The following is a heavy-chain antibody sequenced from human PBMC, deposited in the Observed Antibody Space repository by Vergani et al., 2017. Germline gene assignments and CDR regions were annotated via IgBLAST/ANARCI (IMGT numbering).Heavy chain of an antibody. Sequence: QLQLQESGPGLVKPSETLSLTCTVSGGSISSSSYYWGWIRQPPGKGLEWIGSIYYSGSTYYNPSLKSRVTISVDTSKNQFSLKLSSVTAAATAVYYCARDQDDSSGYYYSPFDYWGQGTLVTVSS. J-gene: IGHJ4*02. D-gene: IGHD3-22*01. CDR3: ARDQDDSSGYYYSPFDY. CDR2: IYYSGST. V-gene: IGHV4-39*07. CDR1: GGSISSSSYY.